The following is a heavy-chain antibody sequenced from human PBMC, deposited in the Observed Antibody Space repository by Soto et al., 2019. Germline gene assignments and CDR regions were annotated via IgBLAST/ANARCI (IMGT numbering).Heavy chain of an antibody. V-gene: IGHV3-23*01. J-gene: IGHJ4*02. D-gene: IGHD1-20*01. CDR1: GFTSS. Sequence: EVQLLESGGDLVQPGGSLRLSCAASGFTSSMSWVRQAPGKGLEWVSGISRSGESAYYADSVTGGFTIYRDNSKNTLYLEMNSLRAEDTAIYDFAKSWGDSCNEYYFDSWGQGTLFTLSS. CDR3: AKSWGDSCNEYYFDS. CDR2: ISRSGESA.